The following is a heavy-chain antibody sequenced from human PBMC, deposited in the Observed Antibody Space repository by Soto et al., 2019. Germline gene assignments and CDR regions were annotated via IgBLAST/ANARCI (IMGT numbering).Heavy chain of an antibody. D-gene: IGHD6-19*01. V-gene: IGHV3-74*01. Sequence: GGSMRPSCAASGFTFSTYWMPWVRQAPGKGLVWVSRINSDGSSTSYADSVKGRFTISRDNAKNTLYLQMNSLRAEDTAVYYCARMWAVAGLYYYYGMDVWGQGTTVTVSS. CDR2: INSDGSST. J-gene: IGHJ6*02. CDR3: ARMWAVAGLYYYYGMDV. CDR1: GFTFSTYW.